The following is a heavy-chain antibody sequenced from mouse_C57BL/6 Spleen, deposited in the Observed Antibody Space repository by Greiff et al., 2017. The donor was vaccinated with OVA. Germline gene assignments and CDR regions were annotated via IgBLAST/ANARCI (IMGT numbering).Heavy chain of an antibody. Sequence: VQLQQPGAELVKPGASVKLSCKASGYTFTSYWMHWVKQRPGQGLEWIGMIHPNSGSTNYNEKFKSKATLTVDKSSSTAYMQLSSLTSEDSAVYYCAREDRDGNWFAYWGQGTLVTVSA. J-gene: IGHJ3*01. D-gene: IGHD2-1*01. CDR1: GYTFTSYW. V-gene: IGHV1-64*01. CDR3: AREDRDGNWFAY. CDR2: IHPNSGST.